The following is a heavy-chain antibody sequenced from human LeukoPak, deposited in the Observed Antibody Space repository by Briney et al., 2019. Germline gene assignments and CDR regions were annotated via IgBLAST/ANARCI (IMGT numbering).Heavy chain of an antibody. CDR2: IYPGDPDT. V-gene: IGHV5-51*01. D-gene: IGHD3-10*01. CDR3: ARHYYASGSYYNDY. CDR1: GYSFSSYW. J-gene: IGHJ4*02. Sequence: GESLTISCKGSGYSFSSYWIGWVRQMPGKGLEWMGIIYPGDPDTRYSPSFQGQVTISADKSISTAYLQWSSLKASDTAMYYCARHYYASGSYYNDYWGQGTLVTVSS.